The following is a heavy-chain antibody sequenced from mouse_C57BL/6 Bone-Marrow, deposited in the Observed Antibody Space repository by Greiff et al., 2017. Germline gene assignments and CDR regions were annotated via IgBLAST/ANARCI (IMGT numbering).Heavy chain of an antibody. CDR1: GYTFTSYW. J-gene: IGHJ1*03. CDR3: ARTLLFSWYVYV. V-gene: IGHV1-53*01. D-gene: IGHD1-1*01. Sequence: QVQLKQPGTELVKPGASVKLSCKASGYTFTSYWMHWVKQRPGQGLEWIGNINPSNGGTNYNEKFKSKATLTVDKSSSTAYMQLSSLTSEDSAVYYCARTLLFSWYVYVWGTGTTVTVSS. CDR2: INPSNGGT.